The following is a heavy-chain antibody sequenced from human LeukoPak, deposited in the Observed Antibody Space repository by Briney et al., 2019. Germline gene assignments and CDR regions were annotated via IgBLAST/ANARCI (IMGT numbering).Heavy chain of an antibody. J-gene: IGHJ4*01. D-gene: IGHD7-27*01. V-gene: IGHV4-38-2*02. CDR2: VYRSGST. Sequence: SETLSLTCVVSGYSISSGYHWGWIRQPPGEGLEWIGSVYRSGSTYYNPSPKSRVTISVDTSKNQISLKVRCATAAETAVYYCARENWVFDDWGQGILVTVSS. CDR1: GYSISSGYH. CDR3: ARENWVFDD.